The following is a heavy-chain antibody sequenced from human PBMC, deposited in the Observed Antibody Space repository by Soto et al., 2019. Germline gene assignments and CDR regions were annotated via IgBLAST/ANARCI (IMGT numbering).Heavy chain of an antibody. J-gene: IGHJ3*02. Sequence: QTGGSLRLSCTASGFTFGDYAMSWVRQAPGKGLEWVGFIRSKAYGGTTEYAASVKGRFTISRDDSKSIAYLQMNSLKTEDTAVYYCTSPRLPYYYDSSGYYPDAFDIWGQGAMVTVSS. V-gene: IGHV3-49*04. CDR3: TSPRLPYYYDSSGYYPDAFDI. CDR1: GFTFGDYA. CDR2: IRSKAYGGTT. D-gene: IGHD3-22*01.